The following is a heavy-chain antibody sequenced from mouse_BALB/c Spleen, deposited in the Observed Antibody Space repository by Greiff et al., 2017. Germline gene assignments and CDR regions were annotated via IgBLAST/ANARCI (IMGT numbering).Heavy chain of an antibody. CDR1: GFTFNTYA. Sequence: EVQGVESGGGLVQPKGSLKLSCAASGFTFNTYAMNWVRQAPGKGLEWVARIRSKSNNYATYYADSVKDRFTISRDDSQSMLYLQMNNLKTEDTAMYYCVNWYFDVWGAGTTVTVSS. V-gene: IGHV10-1*02. CDR2: IRSKSNNYAT. J-gene: IGHJ1*01. CDR3: VNWYFDV.